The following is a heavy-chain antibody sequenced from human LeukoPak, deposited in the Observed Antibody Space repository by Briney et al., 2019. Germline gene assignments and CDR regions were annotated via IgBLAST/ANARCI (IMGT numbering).Heavy chain of an antibody. CDR1: GFTFSSYG. Sequence: PGRSLRLSCAASGFTFSSYGMHWVRQAPGKGLEWVAVISYDGSNKYYAGSVKGRFTISRDNSKNTLYLQMNSLRAEDTAVYYCAKLKYDPFDYWGQGTLVTVSS. V-gene: IGHV3-30*18. CDR2: ISYDGSNK. J-gene: IGHJ4*02. D-gene: IGHD1-1*01. CDR3: AKLKYDPFDY.